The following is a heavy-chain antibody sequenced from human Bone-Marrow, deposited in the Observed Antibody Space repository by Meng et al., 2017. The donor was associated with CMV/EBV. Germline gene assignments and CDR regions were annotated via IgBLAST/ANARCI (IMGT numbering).Heavy chain of an antibody. V-gene: IGHV1-8*03. D-gene: IGHD2-2*01. CDR3: ARGDQLANFDY. J-gene: IGHJ4*02. Sequence: ASVKVSCKASGYTFTSYDINWERQATGQGLEWMGWMNPNSGNTGYAQKFQGRVTITRNTSISTAYMELSSLRSEDTAVYYCARGDQLANFDYWGQGTLVTVSS. CDR1: GYTFTSYD. CDR2: MNPNSGNT.